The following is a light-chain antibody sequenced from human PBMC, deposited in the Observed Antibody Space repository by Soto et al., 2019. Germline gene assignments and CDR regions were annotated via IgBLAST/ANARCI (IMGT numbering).Light chain of an antibody. V-gene: IGLV1-44*01. Sequence: QLVLTQPPSTSGTPGQRVTISCSGSSSNIGSNAVTWHQQLPGTAPKLLIYNDIERPSGVPDRFSGSKSGTSASLAISGLQSEDEADYYCAAWDDSLNGFFVFGTGTKLTVL. CDR2: NDI. J-gene: IGLJ1*01. CDR1: SSNIGSNA. CDR3: AAWDDSLNGFFV.